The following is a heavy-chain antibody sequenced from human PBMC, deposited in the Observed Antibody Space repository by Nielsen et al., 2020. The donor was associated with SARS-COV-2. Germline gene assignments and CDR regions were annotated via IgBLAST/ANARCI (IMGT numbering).Heavy chain of an antibody. Sequence: WLRQPPGKGLEWVAVIRYDGSEKYCADSVKGRFTISRDNSKNTVYLQVSTLRAEDTAVYYCARGPSTVTTYFYYYYGMDVWGQGTTVTVSS. D-gene: IGHD4-17*01. V-gene: IGHV3-33*01. CDR2: IRYDGSEK. CDR3: ARGPSTVTTYFYYYYGMDV. J-gene: IGHJ6*02.